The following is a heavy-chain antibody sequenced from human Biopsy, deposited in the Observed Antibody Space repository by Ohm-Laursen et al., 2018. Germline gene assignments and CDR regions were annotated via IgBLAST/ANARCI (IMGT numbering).Heavy chain of an antibody. V-gene: IGHV1-2*02. CDR3: ARELGDFWGGRQFDF. J-gene: IGHJ5*01. CDR1: AYSFGDHR. D-gene: IGHD3-3*01. Sequence: ASVKVSCKASAYSFGDHRIHWVRQAPGQGLEGMGWIDPKSGGTNYAQKFQGRVTMTRDTSISTTYMELRRLTSDDTAVFYCARELGDFWGGRQFDFWGQGTLVTVSS. CDR2: IDPKSGGT.